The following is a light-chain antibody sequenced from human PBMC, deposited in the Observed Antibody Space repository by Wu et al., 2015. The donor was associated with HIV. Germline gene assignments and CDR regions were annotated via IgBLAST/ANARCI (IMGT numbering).Light chain of an antibody. CDR2: GAI. V-gene: IGKV3-15*01. Sequence: EIVLTQSPATLSVSPGERATLSCRASQSVNSKLAWYQQKPGQAPRLLIYGAITRPTGIPARFRGSGSGTEFTLTFTSMESEDSAVYFCQQYNHWPLTFGGGTKVEI. CDR3: QQYNHWPLT. J-gene: IGKJ4*01. CDR1: QSVNSK.